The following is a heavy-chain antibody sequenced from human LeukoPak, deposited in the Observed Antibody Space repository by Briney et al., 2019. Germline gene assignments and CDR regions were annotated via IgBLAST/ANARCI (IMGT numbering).Heavy chain of an antibody. V-gene: IGHV4-59*01. CDR3: ARGRSIAARPGYYYYYYMDV. CDR2: IYYSGST. CDR1: GGSISSYY. J-gene: IGHJ6*03. Sequence: SETLSLTCTVSGGSISSYYWSWIRQPPGKGLEWIGYIYYSGSTNYNPSLKSRVTISVDTSKNQFSLKLSSVTAADTAVYYCARGRSIAARPGYYYYYYMDVWGKGTKVPVSS. D-gene: IGHD6-6*01.